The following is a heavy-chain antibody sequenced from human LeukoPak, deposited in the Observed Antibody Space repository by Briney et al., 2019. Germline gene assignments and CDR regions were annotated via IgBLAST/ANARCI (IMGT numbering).Heavy chain of an antibody. CDR3: ARRAVAGARIFDY. CDR1: GGTFSSYA. CDR2: IIPIFGTA. V-gene: IGHV1-69*13. J-gene: IGHJ4*02. D-gene: IGHD6-19*01. Sequence: ASVKVSCKASGGTFSSYAISWMRQAPGQGLEWMGGIIPIFGTANYAQKFQGRVTITADEYTSTAYMELSSLRSEDTAVYYCARRAVAGARIFDYWGQGTLVTVSS.